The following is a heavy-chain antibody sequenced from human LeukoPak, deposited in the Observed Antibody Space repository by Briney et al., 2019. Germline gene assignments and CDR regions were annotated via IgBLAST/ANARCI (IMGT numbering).Heavy chain of an antibody. V-gene: IGHV3-21*01. CDR3: ARGDSGGMDY. CDR1: XXTFXXXX. Sequence: GGSLRLSCAASXXTFXXXXXXXXXXXXXXXXXWXSSISSXSSXIYYADSVKGRFTISRDNANNSLYLQMNSLRAEDTTVYYCARGDSGGMDYWGQGTLVTVSS. D-gene: IGHD3-16*01. J-gene: IGHJ4*02. CDR2: ISSXSSXI.